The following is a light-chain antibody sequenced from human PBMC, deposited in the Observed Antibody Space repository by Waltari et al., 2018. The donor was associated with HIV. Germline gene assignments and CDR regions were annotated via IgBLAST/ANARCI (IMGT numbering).Light chain of an antibody. V-gene: IGLV1-44*01. J-gene: IGLJ2*01. CDR3: AAWDDSLSGLVV. Sequence: QSVLTPPPSASGTPGPRVTISCSGSASNLGRNPLSCYQQLPGTAPSLLTYRINRRPSGVPDRFSGSKSGTSASLAISGLQSEDEADYYCAAWDDSLSGLVVFGGGTKLTVL. CDR1: ASNLGRNP. CDR2: RIN.